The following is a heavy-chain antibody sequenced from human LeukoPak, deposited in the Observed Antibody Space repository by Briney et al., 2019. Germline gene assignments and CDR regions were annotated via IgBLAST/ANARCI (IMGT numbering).Heavy chain of an antibody. V-gene: IGHV3-30*02. D-gene: IGHD6-19*01. CDR3: ARSVAGITWFDP. CDR1: GFTFSDYY. CDR2: IRYDGSNE. Sequence: GGPLRLSCAASGFTFSDYYMSWIRQAPGKGLEWVAFIRYDGSNEFYVDSVKGRFTISRDNSMNTLNLQMSSLRPEDTAVYYCARSVAGITWFDPWGQGTLVTVSS. J-gene: IGHJ5*02.